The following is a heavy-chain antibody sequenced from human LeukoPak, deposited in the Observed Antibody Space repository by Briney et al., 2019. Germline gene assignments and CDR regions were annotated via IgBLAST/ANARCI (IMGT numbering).Heavy chain of an antibody. CDR3: ARATLPAAIRWGMDV. CDR1: GYTFTSYY. J-gene: IGHJ6*02. Sequence: ASVKVSCKASGYTFTSYYMHWVRQAPGQGLEWMGIINPSGGSTSYAQKFQGRVTMTRDTSTSTVYMELSSLRSEDTAVYYCARATLPAAIRWGMDVWGQGTTVTVSS. CDR2: INPSGGST. V-gene: IGHV1-46*01. D-gene: IGHD2-2*02.